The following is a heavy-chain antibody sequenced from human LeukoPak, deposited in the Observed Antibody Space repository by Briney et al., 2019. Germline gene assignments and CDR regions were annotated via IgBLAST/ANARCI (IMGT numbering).Heavy chain of an antibody. D-gene: IGHD2-2*01. Sequence: ASVKVSCKASGYTFTSYGISWVRQAPGQGLEWMGWMNPNSGNTGYAQKFQGRVTMTRNTSISTAYMELSSLRSEDTAVYYCARGVPAASTAFDPWGQGTLVTVSS. J-gene: IGHJ5*02. CDR2: MNPNSGNT. CDR1: GYTFTSYG. CDR3: ARGVPAASTAFDP. V-gene: IGHV1-8*02.